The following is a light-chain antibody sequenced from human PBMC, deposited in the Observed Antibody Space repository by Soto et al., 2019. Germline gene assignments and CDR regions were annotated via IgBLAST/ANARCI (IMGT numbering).Light chain of an antibody. V-gene: IGKV1-39*01. J-gene: IGKJ1*01. CDR3: QQSYSSLRT. CDR2: AAS. Sequence: IQMTPSPSSLSASIGDRVTLPCRASQSISSYLDWYQQKPGQAPKLLIYAASSWPTGVPSRFSGSGSGTDFTLTISSLQPEDFAPYYCQQSYSSLRTFGQGTKVDI. CDR1: QSISSY.